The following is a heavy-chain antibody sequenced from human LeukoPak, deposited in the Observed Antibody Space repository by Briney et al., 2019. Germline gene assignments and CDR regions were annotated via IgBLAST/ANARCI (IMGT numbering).Heavy chain of an antibody. CDR1: GYSISSGYY. CDR2: IYHSGST. D-gene: IGHD3-3*01. Sequence: KPSETLSLTCTVSGYSISSGYYWGWIRQPPGKGLEWIGSIYHSGSTYYNPSLKSRVTISVDTSKNQFSLKLSSVTAADTAVYYCARDGANYDFWSGYYTGPGMDVWGKGTTVTVSS. CDR3: ARDGANYDFWSGYYTGPGMDV. V-gene: IGHV4-38-2*02. J-gene: IGHJ6*03.